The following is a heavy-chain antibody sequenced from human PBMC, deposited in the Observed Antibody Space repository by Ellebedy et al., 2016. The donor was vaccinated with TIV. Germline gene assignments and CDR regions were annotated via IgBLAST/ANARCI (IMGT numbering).Heavy chain of an antibody. D-gene: IGHD3-22*01. CDR2: ISSGSSDG. CDR1: GFTFSSYS. CDR3: ARGVHSSGRGPGYLDL. Sequence: GGSLRLSXAASGFTFSSYSMNWVRQAPGKGLEWVSYISSGSSDGYHADSVKGRFTISRDNAKNSLYLQMNSLRDEDTAVYYCARGVHSSGRGPGYLDLWGRGTLVTVSS. J-gene: IGHJ2*01. V-gene: IGHV3-48*02.